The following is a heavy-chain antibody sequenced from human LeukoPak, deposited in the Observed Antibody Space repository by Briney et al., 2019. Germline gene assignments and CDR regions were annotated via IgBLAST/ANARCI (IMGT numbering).Heavy chain of an antibody. J-gene: IGHJ5*02. D-gene: IGHD3-22*01. V-gene: IGHV1-69*05. Sequence: ASVKVSCKASGGTFSRYAISWVRQAPGQGLEWMGGIIPIFGTANYAQKFQGRVTITTDESTSTAYMELSSLRSEDTAVYYCARDRRYYYDSSGRAPRWFDPWGQGTLVTVSS. CDR3: ARDRRYYYDSSGRAPRWFDP. CDR1: GGTFSRYA. CDR2: IIPIFGTA.